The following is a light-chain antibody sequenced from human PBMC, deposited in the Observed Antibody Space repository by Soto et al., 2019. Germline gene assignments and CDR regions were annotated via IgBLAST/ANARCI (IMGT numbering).Light chain of an antibody. CDR1: QSVGTW. Sequence: DLQMTKPPSALSACVADRFTITFRASQSVGTWLAWYQQKPGKATKIMIYWAYSLESGVPSRFSGSGSGTEFTITIRSLHHDDFATYYCKKNSAYQRTFG. J-gene: IGKJ1*01. CDR3: KKNSAYQRT. CDR2: WAY. V-gene: IGKV1-5*03.